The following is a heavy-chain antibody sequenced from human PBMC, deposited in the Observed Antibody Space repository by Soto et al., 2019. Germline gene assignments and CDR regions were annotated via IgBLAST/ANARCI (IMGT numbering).Heavy chain of an antibody. CDR2: ISDSGGST. J-gene: IGHJ6*03. Sequence: GGSLRLSCAASGLTFNSYAMSWVRQAPGKGLEWVAAISDSGGSTYYADSAKGRFTISRDNSKNTLYLQMISLRLEDTAVYYCAKDSRSLTRITIFGVDYMDVWGKGTTVTVSS. V-gene: IGHV3-23*01. D-gene: IGHD3-3*01. CDR1: GLTFNSYA. CDR3: AKDSRSLTRITIFGVDYMDV.